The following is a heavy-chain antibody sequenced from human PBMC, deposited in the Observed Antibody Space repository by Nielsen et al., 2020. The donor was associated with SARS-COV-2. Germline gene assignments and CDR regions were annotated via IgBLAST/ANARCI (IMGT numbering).Heavy chain of an antibody. J-gene: IGHJ4*02. Sequence: ASVKVSCKASGYTFTSYGISWVRQAPGQGLEWMGWISAYNGNTNYAQKLQGRVTMTTDTSTSTAYMELRSLRSDNTAVYYCAGEYYYDSSGYYSWGQGTLVTVSS. CDR2: ISAYNGNT. D-gene: IGHD3-22*01. CDR3: AGEYYYDSSGYYS. CDR1: GYTFTSYG. V-gene: IGHV1-18*01.